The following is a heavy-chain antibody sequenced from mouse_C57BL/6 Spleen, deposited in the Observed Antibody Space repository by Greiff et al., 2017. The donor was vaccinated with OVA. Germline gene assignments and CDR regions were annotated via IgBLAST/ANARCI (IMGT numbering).Heavy chain of an antibody. CDR3: ARHGSYDYDADYYFDY. V-gene: IGHV5-6*01. D-gene: IGHD2-4*01. CDR2: LSSGGSYT. J-gene: IGHJ2*01. CDR1: GFTFSSYG. Sequence: EVQLVESGGDLVKPGGSLTLSCAASGFTFSSYGMSWVRQTPDKRLEWVATLSSGGSYTYYPDRVKGRFPISRDNAKNTRYRQMSSLKSEDTAMYYCARHGSYDYDADYYFDYWGQGTTLTVSS.